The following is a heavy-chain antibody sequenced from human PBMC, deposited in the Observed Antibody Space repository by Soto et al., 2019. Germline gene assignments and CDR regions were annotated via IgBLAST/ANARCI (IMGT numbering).Heavy chain of an antibody. J-gene: IGHJ6*02. Sequence: PSETLSLTCTVSGGSISSGVYSWSWIRQHPGKGLEWIGYIYYSGSTYYNPSLKSRVTISVDTSKNQFSLKLSSVTAADTAVYYCARGRYFVWSAPKASYYYTMDVWGQGTTVTVSS. D-gene: IGHD3-9*01. V-gene: IGHV4-31*03. CDR2: IYYSGST. CDR3: ARGRYFVWSAPKASYYYTMDV. CDR1: GGSISSGVYS.